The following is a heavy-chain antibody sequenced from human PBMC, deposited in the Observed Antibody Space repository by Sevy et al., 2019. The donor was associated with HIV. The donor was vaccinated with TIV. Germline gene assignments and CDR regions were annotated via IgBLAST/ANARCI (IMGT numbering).Heavy chain of an antibody. CDR3: AGGRFDGSGSFDDFDM. J-gene: IGHJ3*02. D-gene: IGHD3-22*01. CDR1: GITFNNYA. V-gene: IGHV3-23*01. CDR2: IFGSGGTT. Sequence: GGSLRLSCAASGITFNNYAMNWVRQAPGKGLDWVSTIFGSGGTTYYADSVKGRFTISRDNSKNILYLQMNSLRTEDTALYYCAGGRFDGSGSFDDFDMWGQGTMVTVSS.